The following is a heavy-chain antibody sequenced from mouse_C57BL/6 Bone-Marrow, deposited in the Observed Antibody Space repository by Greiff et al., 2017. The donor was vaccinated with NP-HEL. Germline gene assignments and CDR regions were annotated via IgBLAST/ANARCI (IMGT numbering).Heavy chain of an antibody. CDR2: INPSNGGT. V-gene: IGHV1-53*01. CDR3: ARWFTTVVASDY. J-gene: IGHJ2*01. CDR1: GYTFTSYW. D-gene: IGHD1-1*01. Sequence: QVQLQQPGTELVKPGASVRLSCKASGYTFTSYWMHWVKQRPGQGLEWIGNINPSNGGTNYNEKFKSKATLTVDKSSSTAYMQLSSLTSEDSAVYYCARWFTTVVASDYWGQGTTLTVSS.